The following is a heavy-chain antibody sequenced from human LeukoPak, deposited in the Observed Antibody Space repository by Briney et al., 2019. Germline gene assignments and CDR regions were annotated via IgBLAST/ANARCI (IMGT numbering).Heavy chain of an antibody. CDR3: ARAWYLPFDY. J-gene: IGHJ4*02. CDR1: GGSFSGYY. D-gene: IGHD4-23*01. CDR2: INHSGST. Sequence: SETLSLTCAVYGGSFSGYYWSWIRQPPGKGLEWIGEINHSGSTNYNPTLKSRVTISVDTSKNQFSLKLSSVTAADTAVYYCARAWYLPFDYWGQGTLVTVSS. V-gene: IGHV4-34*01.